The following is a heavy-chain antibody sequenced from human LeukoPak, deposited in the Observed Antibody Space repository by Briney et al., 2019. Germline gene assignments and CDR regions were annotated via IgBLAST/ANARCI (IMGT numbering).Heavy chain of an antibody. Sequence: PGGSLRLSCAASGFTFSSYGMHWVRQAPGKGLEWVAVISCDGSNKYYADSVKGRFTISRDNSKNTLYLQMNSLRAEDTAVYYCAKSNREDIVVVPAALRDYYFDYWGQGTLVTVSS. CDR1: GFTFSSYG. CDR3: AKSNREDIVVVPAALRDYYFDY. D-gene: IGHD2-2*01. V-gene: IGHV3-30*18. J-gene: IGHJ4*02. CDR2: ISCDGSNK.